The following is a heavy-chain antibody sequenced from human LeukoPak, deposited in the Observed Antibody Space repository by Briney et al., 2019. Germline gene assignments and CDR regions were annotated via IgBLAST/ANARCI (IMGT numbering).Heavy chain of an antibody. Sequence: SETLSLTCTVSGYSISSGYYWGWIRQPPGKGLEWIGSIYHSGSTNYNPSLKSRVTISVDTSKNQFSLKLSSVTAADTAVYYCARHGGDFWSGYPYFDYWGQGTLVTVSS. CDR3: ARHGGDFWSGYPYFDY. CDR1: GYSISSGYY. D-gene: IGHD3-3*01. J-gene: IGHJ4*02. V-gene: IGHV4-38-2*02. CDR2: IYHSGST.